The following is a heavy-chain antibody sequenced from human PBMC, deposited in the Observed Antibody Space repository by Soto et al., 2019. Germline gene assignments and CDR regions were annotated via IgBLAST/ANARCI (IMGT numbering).Heavy chain of an antibody. CDR3: ARDRRSSIAAAGTGSWWFDP. V-gene: IGHV4-31*03. J-gene: IGHJ5*02. Sequence: TLSLTCTVSGGSISSGGYYWSWILQHPGKGLEWIGYIYYSGSTYYNPSLKSRVTISVDTSKNQFSLKLSSVTAADTAVYYCARDRRSSIAAAGTGSWWFDPWGQGTLVTVSS. CDR1: GGSISSGGYY. CDR2: IYYSGST. D-gene: IGHD6-13*01.